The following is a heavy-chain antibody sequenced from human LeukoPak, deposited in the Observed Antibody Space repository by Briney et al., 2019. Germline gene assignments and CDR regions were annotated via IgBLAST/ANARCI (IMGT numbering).Heavy chain of an antibody. CDR3: ARHPRFYSSSPGDY. Sequence: SETLSLTCAVYGGSFSDYYWSWIRQPPGKGLEWIGEINHSGSTNYNPSLKSRVTISVDTSKNQFSLKLSSVTAADTAVYYCARHPRFYSSSPGDYWGQGTLVTVSS. D-gene: IGHD6-6*01. CDR1: GGSFSDYY. V-gene: IGHV4-34*01. J-gene: IGHJ4*02. CDR2: INHSGST.